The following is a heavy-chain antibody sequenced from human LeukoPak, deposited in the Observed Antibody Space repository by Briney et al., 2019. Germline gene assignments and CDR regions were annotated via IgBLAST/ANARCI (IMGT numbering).Heavy chain of an antibody. J-gene: IGHJ4*02. Sequence: ESLKISCKGSGYSFSSYSISWVRQMPGKGLEWMGRIDPGDSFTKYRPSLEGRVTISADKSLSTVYLRWSSLKASDPAIYYCARDGGGVSSWVSHWGQGTLVTVSS. CDR1: GYSFSSYS. D-gene: IGHD2-8*02. V-gene: IGHV5-10-1*01. CDR3: ARDGGGVSSWVSH. CDR2: IDPGDSFT.